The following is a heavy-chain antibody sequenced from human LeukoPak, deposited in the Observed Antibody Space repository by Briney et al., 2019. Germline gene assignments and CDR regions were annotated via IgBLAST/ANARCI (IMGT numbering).Heavy chain of an antibody. D-gene: IGHD3-10*01. J-gene: IGHJ4*02. V-gene: IGHV3-23*01. CDR3: VRGVIITSPYYFDY. CDR2: IIGSGGST. CDR1: GFTFSSYA. Sequence: QPGGSLRLSCAASGFTFSSYAMSWVRQAPGKGLEWVSAIIGSGGSTYYADSVKGRFTISRDNSKNTLYLQMNSQRAEDTAVYYCVRGVIITSPYYFDYWGQGILVTVSS.